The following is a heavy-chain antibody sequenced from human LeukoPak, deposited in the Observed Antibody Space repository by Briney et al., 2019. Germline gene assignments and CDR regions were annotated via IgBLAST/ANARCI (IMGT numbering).Heavy chain of an antibody. Sequence: GGSLRLSCAASGFTFSNYGMHWVRQAPGKGLKWVAVISYDGNTKYYADSVKGRFTFSRDNSRNTLYLQMNSLRAEDTAIFYCAKEGSSGFIDSWGQGTLVTVSS. V-gene: IGHV3-30*18. J-gene: IGHJ4*02. CDR1: GFTFSNYG. CDR3: AKEGSSGFIDS. CDR2: ISYDGNTK. D-gene: IGHD6-19*01.